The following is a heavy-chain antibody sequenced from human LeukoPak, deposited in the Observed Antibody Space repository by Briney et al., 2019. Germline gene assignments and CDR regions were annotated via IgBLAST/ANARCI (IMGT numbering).Heavy chain of an antibody. CDR1: GFTFSSYA. Sequence: GGSLRLSCAASGFTFSSYAMSWVRQAPGKGLEWVSYISSSGSTIYYADSVKGRFTISRDNAKNSLYLQMNSLRAEDTAVYYCARDRDYGSGSYSDYWGQGTLVTVSS. V-gene: IGHV3-48*03. J-gene: IGHJ4*02. CDR2: ISSSGSTI. CDR3: ARDRDYGSGSYSDY. D-gene: IGHD3-10*01.